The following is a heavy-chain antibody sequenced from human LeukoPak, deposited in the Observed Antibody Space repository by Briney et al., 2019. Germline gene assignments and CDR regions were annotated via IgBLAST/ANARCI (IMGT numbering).Heavy chain of an antibody. CDR1: GYTITELS. J-gene: IGHJ4*02. D-gene: IGHD6-19*01. CDR2: FDPEDGET. CDR3: ATARSIAVAGTLSY. V-gene: IGHV1-24*01. Sequence: ASVKVSCKVSGYTITELSMHWVRQAPGKGLEWMGGFDPEDGETIYAQKFQGRVTMTEDTSTDTAYMELSSLRSEDTAVYYCATARSIAVAGTLSYWGQGTLVTVSS.